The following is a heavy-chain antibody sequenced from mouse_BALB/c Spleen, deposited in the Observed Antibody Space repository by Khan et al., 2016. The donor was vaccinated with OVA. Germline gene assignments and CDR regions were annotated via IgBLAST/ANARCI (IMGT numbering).Heavy chain of an antibody. CDR3: ERENYYGSTCDAMDY. Sequence: DLVKPGASVKLSCKASGYTFTSYWINWIKQRPGQGLEWIGRIAPGSGSTYYNEMFKGKATLTVDTSSSTAYIQLSSLSSEDSAVYFCERENYYGSTCDAMDYWGQGTSVTVSS. V-gene: IGHV1S41*01. J-gene: IGHJ4*01. CDR2: IAPGSGST. CDR1: GYTFTSYW. D-gene: IGHD1-1*01.